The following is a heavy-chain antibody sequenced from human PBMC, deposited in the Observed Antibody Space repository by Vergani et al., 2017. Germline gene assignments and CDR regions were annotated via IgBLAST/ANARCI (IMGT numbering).Heavy chain of an antibody. J-gene: IGHJ6*02. V-gene: IGHV4-61*02. CDR3: ARVGSTTTVVTPGGNYYYYGMDV. D-gene: IGHD4-23*01. CDR2: ILGSGTA. CDR1: GASMSSVGYY. Sequence: QVQLQESGPGLVKPSQTLSLTCTVSGASMSSVGYYWTWIRQSAGKRLEWIGDILGSGTANYNPSFQGRVSMSVDTSQNQFSLKLSSVTAADTAVYYCARVGSTTTVVTPGGNYYYYGMDVWGQGTTVTVSS.